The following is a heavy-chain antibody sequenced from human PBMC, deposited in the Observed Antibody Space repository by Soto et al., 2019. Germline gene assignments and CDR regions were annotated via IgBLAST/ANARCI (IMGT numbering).Heavy chain of an antibody. Sequence: SETLSLTCVVYDGSLTEYHWSWVRQTLGKGLEWIGEVSHHGTSHYNPSLGSRVIMSFDTSKDQFSLTLQSVTAADTGVYYCVRLYGDYVNGVKRRYFDFWGQGTLVTVSS. CDR3: VRLYGDYVNGVKRRYFDF. CDR2: VSHHGTS. CDR1: DGSLTEYH. D-gene: IGHD4-17*01. J-gene: IGHJ4*02. V-gene: IGHV4-34*01.